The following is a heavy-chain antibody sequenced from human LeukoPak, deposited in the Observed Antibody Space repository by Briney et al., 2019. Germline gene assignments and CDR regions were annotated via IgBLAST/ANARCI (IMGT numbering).Heavy chain of an antibody. CDR2: ISGSGGST. D-gene: IGHD6-19*01. V-gene: IGHV3-23*01. J-gene: IGHJ4*02. CDR1: GFTFSSYA. CDR3: AKDSYSSGWYEGD. Sequence: GGSLRLSCAASGFTFSSYAMSWVRQAPGKGLEWVSAISGSGGSTYYADSVKGRFTISRDNSKNTLYLQMYSLRAEDTAVYYCAKDSYSSGWYEGDWGQGTLVTVSS.